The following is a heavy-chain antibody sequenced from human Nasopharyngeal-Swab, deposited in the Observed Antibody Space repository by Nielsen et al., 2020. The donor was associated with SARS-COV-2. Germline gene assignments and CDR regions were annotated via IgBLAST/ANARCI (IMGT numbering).Heavy chain of an antibody. CDR3: ARVGTWSGSYGIAFDY. J-gene: IGHJ4*02. V-gene: IGHV3-33*01. Sequence: WIRQPPGKGLEWVAVIWYDGSNKYYADSVKGRFTISRDNSKNTLYLQMNSLRAEDTAVYYCARVGTWSGSYGIAFDYWGQGTLVTVSS. CDR2: IWYDGSNK. D-gene: IGHD5-18*01.